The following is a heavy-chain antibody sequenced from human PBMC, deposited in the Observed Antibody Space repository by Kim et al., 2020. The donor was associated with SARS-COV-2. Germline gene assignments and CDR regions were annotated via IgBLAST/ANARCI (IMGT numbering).Heavy chain of an antibody. CDR3: ARHDIGFNAFDI. Sequence: YYNPSLKSRVTISVDTSKNQFSLKLSSVTAADTAVYYCARHDIGFNAFDIWGQGTMVTVSS. V-gene: IGHV4-39*01. J-gene: IGHJ3*02. D-gene: IGHD5-12*01.